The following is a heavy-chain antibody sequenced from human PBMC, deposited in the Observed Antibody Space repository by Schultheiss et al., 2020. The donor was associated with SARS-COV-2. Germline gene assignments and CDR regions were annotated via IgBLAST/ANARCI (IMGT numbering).Heavy chain of an antibody. CDR3: ARDPGADSGFGY. CDR1: GGSVSSGSYY. J-gene: IGHJ4*02. CDR2: IYYSGST. V-gene: IGHV4-61*01. Sequence: SETLSLTCTVSGGSVSSGSYYWSWIRQPPGKGLEWIGYIYYSGSTNYNPSLKSRVTISVDTSKNQFSLKLSSVTAADTAVYYCARDPGADSGFGYWGQGTLVTVSS. D-gene: IGHD3-10*01.